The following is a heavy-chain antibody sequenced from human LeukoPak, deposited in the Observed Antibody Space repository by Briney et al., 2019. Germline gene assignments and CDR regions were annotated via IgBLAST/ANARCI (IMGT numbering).Heavy chain of an antibody. Sequence: SETLSLTCTVSGGSISSSSYYWGWIRQPPGKGLEWIGSIYYSGSTYYNPSLKSRVTMSVDTSKNQFSLMLRSVTAADTAVYYCARAINYYDSTGYYPYFDYWGQGTPVTVSS. CDR1: GGSISSSSYY. V-gene: IGHV4-39*07. CDR2: IYYSGST. D-gene: IGHD3-22*01. J-gene: IGHJ4*02. CDR3: ARAINYYDSTGYYPYFDY.